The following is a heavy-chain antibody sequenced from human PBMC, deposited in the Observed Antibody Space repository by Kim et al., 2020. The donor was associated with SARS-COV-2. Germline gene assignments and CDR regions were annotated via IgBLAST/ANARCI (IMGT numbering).Heavy chain of an antibody. D-gene: IGHD3-9*01. Sequence: GGSLRLSCAASGFTFSTYNMNWVRQAPGKGLEWVSYIGFNSSHIFYADSVKGRFTTSRDNATNSLYLQMNSLRDEDTAVYYCAREWRVDWLYDMWGQGTLVTVSS. J-gene: IGHJ1*01. CDR2: IGFNSSHI. CDR3: AREWRVDWLYDM. CDR1: GFTFSTYN. V-gene: IGHV3-48*02.